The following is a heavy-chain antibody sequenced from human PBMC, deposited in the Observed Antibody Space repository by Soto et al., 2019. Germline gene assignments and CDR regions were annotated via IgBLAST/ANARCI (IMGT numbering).Heavy chain of an antibody. J-gene: IGHJ6*02. Sequence: LRLSCTTSGFTFSDYYMTWVRQAPGKGLEWISYMSGSGDAIYYADSVKGRFTISRDNAKNSLHLEMNSLRVEDTAMYYCVRGNFYYGMDVWGQGTTVTVSS. CDR3: VRGNFYYGMDV. CDR2: MSGSGDAI. V-gene: IGHV3-11*01. CDR1: GFTFSDYY.